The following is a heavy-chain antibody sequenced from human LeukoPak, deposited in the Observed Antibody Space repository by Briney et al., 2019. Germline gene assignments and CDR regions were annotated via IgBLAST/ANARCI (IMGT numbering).Heavy chain of an antibody. D-gene: IGHD5-18*01. CDR1: GFTFSSYE. V-gene: IGHV3-48*03. CDR2: ISGSGSAI. J-gene: IGHJ4*02. Sequence: GGSLRLSCAASGFTFSSYEMNWVRQAPGKGLEWVSYISGSGSAIYYADSVKGRFTISRDNAKNSLYLQMNSLRAEDTAVYYCAKSPLWLPSSVDYWGQGTLVTVSS. CDR3: AKSPLWLPSSVDY.